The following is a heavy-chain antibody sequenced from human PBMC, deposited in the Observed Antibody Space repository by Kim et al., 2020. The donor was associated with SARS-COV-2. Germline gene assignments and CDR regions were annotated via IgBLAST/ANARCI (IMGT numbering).Heavy chain of an antibody. D-gene: IGHD3-3*01. CDR3: AGHYYDFWSGLY. Sequence: YYVDSVKGRFTIARDNAKTSLYLQMNSLRAEDTAVYYCAGHYYDFWSGLYWGQGTLVTVSS. V-gene: IGHV3-11*01. J-gene: IGHJ4*02.